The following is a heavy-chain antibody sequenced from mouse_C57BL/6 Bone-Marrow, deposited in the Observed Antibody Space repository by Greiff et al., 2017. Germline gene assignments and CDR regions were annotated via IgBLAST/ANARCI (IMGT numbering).Heavy chain of an antibody. D-gene: IGHD1-1*01. CDR3: ARDAATVVATGYFDV. V-gene: IGHV5-16*01. CDR2: ITYAGSST. CDR1: GFTFSDYY. J-gene: IGHJ1*03. Sequence: EVTVVESEGGLVQPGSSMKLSCTASGFTFSDYYMAWVRQVPDKGLEWVANITYAGSSTYYLDSLKSRFIISRDNAKNILYLQMSSLKSEDTATNYRARDAATVVATGYFDVWGTGTTLTVSS.